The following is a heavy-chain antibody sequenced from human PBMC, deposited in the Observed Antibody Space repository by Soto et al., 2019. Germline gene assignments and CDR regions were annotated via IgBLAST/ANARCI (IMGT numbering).Heavy chain of an antibody. Sequence: QVQRLQSGAEVKKPGPSVKVSCKASGGTFSSYAISWVRQAPGQGLEGMGGITPIFGTANYAQKFQGRFTITADESTSTAYMELSSRRSEDTAVYYCAREVSGGMDVWGQGTTVTVSS. V-gene: IGHV1-69*01. D-gene: IGHD3-10*01. CDR1: GGTFSSYA. J-gene: IGHJ6*02. CDR2: ITPIFGTA. CDR3: AREVSGGMDV.